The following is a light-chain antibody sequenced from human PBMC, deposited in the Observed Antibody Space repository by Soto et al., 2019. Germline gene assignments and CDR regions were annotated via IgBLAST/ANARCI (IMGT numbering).Light chain of an antibody. CDR2: GAS. CDR3: QHYGNSPPT. J-gene: IGKJ4*01. Sequence: EIVLTQSPGTLSLSPGERATLSCRASQSLSSTYLAWYQQKPGQAPRLLIYGASSRATGIPDRFIGSGSATDFTLTISRPEPEDFAVYHCQHYGNSPPTFGGGTKVEI. CDR1: QSLSSTY. V-gene: IGKV3-20*01.